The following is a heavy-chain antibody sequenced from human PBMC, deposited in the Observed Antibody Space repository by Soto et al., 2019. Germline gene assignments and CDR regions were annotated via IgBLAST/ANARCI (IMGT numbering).Heavy chain of an antibody. V-gene: IGHV3-30*18. CDR2: ISYDGSNK. CDR3: AKNLWFGELFEAFDI. Sequence: QVQLVQSGAEVKKPGSSVKVSCKASGFTFSSYGMHWVRQAPGKGLEWVAVISYDGSNKYYADSVKGRFTISRDNSKNTLYLQMNSLRAEDTAVYYCAKNLWFGELFEAFDIWGQGTMVTVSS. D-gene: IGHD3-10*01. CDR1: GFTFSSYG. J-gene: IGHJ3*02.